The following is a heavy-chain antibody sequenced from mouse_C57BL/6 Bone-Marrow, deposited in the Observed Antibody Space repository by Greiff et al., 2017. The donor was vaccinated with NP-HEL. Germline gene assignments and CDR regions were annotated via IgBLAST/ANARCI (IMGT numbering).Heavy chain of an antibody. J-gene: IGHJ2*01. D-gene: IGHD1-1*01. CDR2: IYPRSGNT. CDR1: GYTFTSYG. CDR3: ARDYYGSIYYFDY. V-gene: IGHV1-81*01. Sequence: QVTLKESGAELARPGASVKLSCKASGYTFTSYGISWVKQRTGQGLEWIGEIYPRSGNTYYNEKFKGKATLTADKSSSTAYMELRSLTSEDSAVYFCARDYYGSIYYFDYWGQGTTLTVSS.